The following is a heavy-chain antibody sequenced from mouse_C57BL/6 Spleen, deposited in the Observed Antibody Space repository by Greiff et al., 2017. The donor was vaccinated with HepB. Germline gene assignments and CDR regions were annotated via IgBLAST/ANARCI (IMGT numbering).Heavy chain of an antibody. J-gene: IGHJ3*01. V-gene: IGHV5-4*03. Sequence: EVHLVESGGGLVKPGGSLKLSCAASGFTFSSYAMSWVRQTPEKRLEWVATISDGGSYTYYPDNVKGRFTISRDNAKNNLYLQMSHLKSEDTAMYYCARRGYDGYTWFAYWGQGTLVTVSA. CDR3: ARRGYDGYTWFAY. CDR2: ISDGGSYT. D-gene: IGHD2-3*01. CDR1: GFTFSSYA.